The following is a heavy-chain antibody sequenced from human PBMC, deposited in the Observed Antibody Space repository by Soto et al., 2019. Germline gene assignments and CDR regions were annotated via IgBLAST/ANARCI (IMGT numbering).Heavy chain of an antibody. CDR1: SGPSKSHN. CDR2: VYDTWST. Sequence: QVQVQQSGPGLVKPSETLSLTCTVSSGPSKSHNWGWIRQPPGRGLEWIGYVYDTWSTSYNPYLKSRVTLSADTSTNRISLTLRFVTAADTAVYYCVRQGIGFLHGLVEAWGQGTRVIVSS. D-gene: IGHD3-10*01. J-gene: IGHJ6*01. CDR3: VRQGIGFLHGLVEA. V-gene: IGHV4-59*08.